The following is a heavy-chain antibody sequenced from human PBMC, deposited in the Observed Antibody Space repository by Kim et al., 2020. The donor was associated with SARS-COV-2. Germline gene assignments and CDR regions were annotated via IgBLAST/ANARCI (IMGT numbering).Heavy chain of an antibody. CDR2: IIPILGIA. D-gene: IGHD3-22*01. CDR3: ARSGYYYDSSGYAVDY. J-gene: IGHJ4*02. CDR1: GGTFSSYA. Sequence: SVKVSCKASGGTFSSYAISWVRQAPGQGLEWMGRIIPILGIANYAQKFQGRVTITADKSTSTAYMELSSLRSEETAVYYCARSGYYYDSSGYAVDYWGQGALVTVSS. V-gene: IGHV1-69*04.